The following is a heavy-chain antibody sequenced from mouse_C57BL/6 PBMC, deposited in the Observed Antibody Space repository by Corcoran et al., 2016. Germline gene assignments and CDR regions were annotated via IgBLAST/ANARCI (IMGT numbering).Heavy chain of an antibody. CDR3: ARGFYYYGSSYYFDV. D-gene: IGHD1-1*01. CDR1: GYTFTDYY. CDR2: INPNNGGT. Sequence: EVQLQQSGPELVKPGASVKISCKASGYTFTDYYMNWVKQSHGKSLEWIGDINPNNGGTSYNQKFKGKATLTVDKSSSTAYMELRSLTSEDSAVYYCARGFYYYGSSYYFDVWGTGTTVTVSS. J-gene: IGHJ1*03. V-gene: IGHV1-26*01.